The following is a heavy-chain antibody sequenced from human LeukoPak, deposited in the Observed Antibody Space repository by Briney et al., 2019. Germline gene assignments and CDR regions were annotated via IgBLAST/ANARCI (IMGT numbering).Heavy chain of an antibody. CDR1: GGSLSSYY. V-gene: IGHV4-59*01. Sequence: SETLSLTCTVSGGSLSSYYWSWVRQPPGKGLEWIGYIYYSGSTNYNPSLKSRVTISVDTSKNQFSLNLSSVTAADTAVYYCARGPDYSNYIYYYGMDVWGQGTTVTVSS. D-gene: IGHD4-11*01. CDR3: ARGPDYSNYIYYYGMDV. CDR2: IYYSGST. J-gene: IGHJ6*02.